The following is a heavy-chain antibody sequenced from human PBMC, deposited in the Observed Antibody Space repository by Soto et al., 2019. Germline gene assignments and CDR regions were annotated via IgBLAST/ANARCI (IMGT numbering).Heavy chain of an antibody. Sequence: GGSLRLSXVASGFAFKYARVAWVRQAPGKGLEWVGHIRSNIDGATTAYAAPVKGRFTISRDESKNTVDLQMNSLITEDTAVYYCTTDWGSXXHYARAFDVXGXGTMVTVSS. D-gene: IGHD3-16*01. V-gene: IGHV3-15*01. CDR2: IRSNIDGATT. CDR1: GFAFKYAR. J-gene: IGHJ3*01. CDR3: TTDWGSXXHYARAFDV.